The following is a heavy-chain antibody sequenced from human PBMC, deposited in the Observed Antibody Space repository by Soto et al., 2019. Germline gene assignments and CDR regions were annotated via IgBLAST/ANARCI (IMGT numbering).Heavy chain of an antibody. V-gene: IGHV5-10-1*01. CDR1: GYSFRNNW. Sequence: PGESLKISCKGSGYSFRNNWLTWVRQMPGEGLEWMGRTDLSDSYKSYSPSFQGHVSFSADTSITTAYLQWSSLRASATAMYYCARHGVAHYDRSDYIYAPDNGGQGTPVTVSS. CDR3: ARHGVAHYDRSDYIYAPDN. CDR2: TDLSDSYK. D-gene: IGHD3-22*01. J-gene: IGHJ4*02.